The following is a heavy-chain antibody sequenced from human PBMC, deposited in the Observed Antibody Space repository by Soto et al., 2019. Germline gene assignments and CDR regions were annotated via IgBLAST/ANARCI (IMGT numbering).Heavy chain of an antibody. CDR1: GGSISSSSYY. J-gene: IGHJ4*02. V-gene: IGHV4-39*01. CDR2: IYYSGST. D-gene: IGHD3-10*01. Sequence: QLQLQESGPGLVKPSETLSLTCTVSGGSISSSSYYWGWIRQPPGKGLEWIGSIYYSGSTYYNPSLKSRVTISVDTSKNQFSLKLSSVTAADTAVYYCARHNYGSGSFDYWGQGTLVTVSS. CDR3: ARHNYGSGSFDY.